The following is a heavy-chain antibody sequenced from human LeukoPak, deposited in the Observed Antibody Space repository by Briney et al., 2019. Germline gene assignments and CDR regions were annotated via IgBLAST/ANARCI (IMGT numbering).Heavy chain of an antibody. CDR1: GFTLSDSA. Sequence: PGGSLKLSCAASGFTLSDSAIHWVRQASGKGLEWVGLIDRPAKSYATAYGASVGGRFTISRDDSKNTAYLQMDILKTEDTALYYCTRDRGTYNWLDPWGQGTLVTVSS. D-gene: IGHD1-26*01. V-gene: IGHV3-73*01. J-gene: IGHJ5*02. CDR2: IDRPAKSYAT. CDR3: TRDRGTYNWLDP.